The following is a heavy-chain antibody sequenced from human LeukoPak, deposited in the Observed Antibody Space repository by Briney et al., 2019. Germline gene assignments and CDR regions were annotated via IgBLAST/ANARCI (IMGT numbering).Heavy chain of an antibody. D-gene: IGHD6-19*01. Sequence: PGRSLRLSCAASGFTFSSYAMHWVRQAPGKGLEWVAVISYDGSNKYYADSVKGRFTISRDNSKNTLYLQMNSLRAEDTAVYYCARGGKRAMAGTRSPQYFQHWGQGTLVTVSS. CDR3: ARGGKRAMAGTRSPQYFQH. CDR2: ISYDGSNK. V-gene: IGHV3-30*04. CDR1: GFTFSSYA. J-gene: IGHJ1*01.